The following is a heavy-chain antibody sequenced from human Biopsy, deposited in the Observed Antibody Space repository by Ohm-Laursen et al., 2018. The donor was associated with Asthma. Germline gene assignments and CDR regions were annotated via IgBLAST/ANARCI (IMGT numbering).Heavy chain of an antibody. CDR1: GYTFTGYY. J-gene: IGHJ5*02. Sequence: ASVKVSCKASGYTFTGYYMHWVRQAPGQGLEWMGRINPNSGGTNYAQKFQGRVTMTRDTSISTAYMELSRLRSDDTAVYYCAREGITGTTAWFDPWGQGTLVTVSS. D-gene: IGHD1-7*01. V-gene: IGHV1-2*06. CDR2: INPNSGGT. CDR3: AREGITGTTAWFDP.